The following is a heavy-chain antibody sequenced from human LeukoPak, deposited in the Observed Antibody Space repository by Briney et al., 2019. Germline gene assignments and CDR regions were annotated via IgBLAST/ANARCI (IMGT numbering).Heavy chain of an antibody. V-gene: IGHV1-2*02. D-gene: IGHD6-19*01. J-gene: IGHJ4*02. Sequence: GASVKVSCKASGYAFTGYYMHWVRQAPGQGLEWMGWINPNSGGTNYAQKFQGRVTMTRDTSISTAYIELSRLRSDDTAVYYCARDWKRGQWLALFWGQGTLVTVSS. CDR3: ARDWKRGQWLALF. CDR2: INPNSGGT. CDR1: GYAFTGYY.